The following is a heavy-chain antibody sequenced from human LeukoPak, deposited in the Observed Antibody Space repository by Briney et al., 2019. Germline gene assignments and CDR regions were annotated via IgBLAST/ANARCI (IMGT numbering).Heavy chain of an antibody. Sequence: ASVKVSCKASGYTFTGYYMHWVRQAPGQGLEWMGWINPNSGGTNYAQKFQGRVTMTRDTSISTAYMELSRLRSDDTAVYYCARADIVVVPAASDYWGQGTLVPVSS. CDR1: GYTFTGYY. V-gene: IGHV1-2*02. CDR3: ARADIVVVPAASDY. D-gene: IGHD2-2*01. J-gene: IGHJ4*02. CDR2: INPNSGGT.